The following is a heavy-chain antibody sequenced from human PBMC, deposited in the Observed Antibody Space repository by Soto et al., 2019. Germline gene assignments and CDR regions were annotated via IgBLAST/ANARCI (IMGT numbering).Heavy chain of an antibody. D-gene: IGHD3-3*01. J-gene: IGHJ6*02. CDR3: AKDGAYYDFWSGYYDYYYYYGMDV. CDR2: ISYDGSNK. V-gene: IGHV3-30*18. Sequence: GGSLRLSCAASGFTFSSYGMHWVRQAPGKGLEWVAVISYDGSNKYYADSVKGRFTISRDNSKYTLYLQMNSLRAEDTAVYYCAKDGAYYDFWSGYYDYYYYYGMDVWGQGTTVTVSS. CDR1: GFTFSSYG.